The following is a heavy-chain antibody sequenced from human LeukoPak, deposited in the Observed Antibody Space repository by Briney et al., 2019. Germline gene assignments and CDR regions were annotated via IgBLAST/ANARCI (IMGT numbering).Heavy chain of an antibody. CDR2: IYYSGST. CDR1: GGSISSYY. D-gene: IGHD3-22*01. V-gene: IGHV4-59*01. Sequence: SETLSLTCTVSGGSISSYYWSWIRQPPGKGLEWIGYIYYSGSTNYNPSLKSRVTISVDTSKNQFSLKLSSVTAADTAVYYCARDGHYSDSSGYYRYFDYWGQGTLVTVSS. J-gene: IGHJ4*02. CDR3: ARDGHYSDSSGYYRYFDY.